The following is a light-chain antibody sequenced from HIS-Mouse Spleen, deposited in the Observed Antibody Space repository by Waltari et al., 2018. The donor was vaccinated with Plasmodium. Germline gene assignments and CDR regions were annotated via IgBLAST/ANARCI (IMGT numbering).Light chain of an antibody. CDR1: AFPNKQ. CDR2: EDS. CDR3: YSTDSSGNHRV. Sequence: SYELTQPPSVSVSPGQTARNTRSGDAFPNKQPYWYQQKSGQAPVLVIYEDSKRPSGIPERFSGSSSGTMATLTISGAQVEDEADYYCYSTDSSGNHRVFGGGTKLTVL. J-gene: IGLJ3*02. V-gene: IGLV3-10*01.